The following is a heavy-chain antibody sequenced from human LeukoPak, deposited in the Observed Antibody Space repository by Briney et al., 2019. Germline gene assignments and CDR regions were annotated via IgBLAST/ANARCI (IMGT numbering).Heavy chain of an antibody. V-gene: IGHV3-21*01. CDR3: ARDRESSSWFDY. J-gene: IGHJ4*02. Sequence: PGGSLRLSCAASGFTLSIYSMNWVRQAPGKGLEWVSSISSSSSYIYYADSVKGRFTISRDNAKNSLYLQMNSLRAEDTAVYYCARDRESSSWFDYWGQGTLVTVSS. D-gene: IGHD6-13*01. CDR1: GFTLSIYS. CDR2: ISSSSSYI.